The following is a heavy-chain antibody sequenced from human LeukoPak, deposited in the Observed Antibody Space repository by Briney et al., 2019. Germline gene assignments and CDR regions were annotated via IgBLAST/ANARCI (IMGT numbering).Heavy chain of an antibody. D-gene: IGHD1-26*01. V-gene: IGHV3-64D*09. Sequence: GGSLRLSCSASGFTLSSYAMHWVRQAPGKGLEYVSAISSNGGSTYYADSVKGRFTISRDNSKNTLYLQMSSLRAEDTAVYYCVKDQFRIVGASDYWGQGTLVTVSS. CDR3: VKDQFRIVGASDY. CDR2: ISSNGGST. J-gene: IGHJ4*02. CDR1: GFTLSSYA.